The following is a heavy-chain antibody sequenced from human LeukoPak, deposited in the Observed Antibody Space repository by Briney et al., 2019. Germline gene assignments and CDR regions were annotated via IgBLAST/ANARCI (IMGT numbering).Heavy chain of an antibody. CDR2: ISDSGA. V-gene: IGHV3-23*01. CDR3: ARDFRLTWGATDY. Sequence: GGSLRLSCTASGFIFSDYAMSWVRQAPGKGLEWVSIISDSGAFYADSVKGRFTISRDDSKNTLYLQMNSLRAEDTAVYYCARDFRLTWGATDYWGQGTLVTVSS. D-gene: IGHD1-26*01. CDR1: GFIFSDYA. J-gene: IGHJ4*02.